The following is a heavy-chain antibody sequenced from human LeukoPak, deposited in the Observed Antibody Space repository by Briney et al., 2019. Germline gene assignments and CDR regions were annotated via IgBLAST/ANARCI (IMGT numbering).Heavy chain of an antibody. Sequence: ASVSVSCKASGYTFTAYYMHWVRQAAGQGLEYMGWINSNSGDTNYAQKFQGRLIITRHTYSSNVHIDVRSLRSNDTAVYLCAGDVLVCSTTTCHYFDSW. D-gene: IGHD3-10*02. CDR1: GYTFTAYY. J-gene: IGHJ4*01. CDR2: INSNSGDT. V-gene: IGHV1-2*02. CDR3: AGDVLVCSTTTCHYFDS.